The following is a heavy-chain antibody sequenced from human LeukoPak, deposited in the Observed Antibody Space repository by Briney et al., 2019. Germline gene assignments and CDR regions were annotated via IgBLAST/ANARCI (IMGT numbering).Heavy chain of an antibody. CDR3: ARDGRYYYDSSGYFDY. CDR2: ISYDGSNK. D-gene: IGHD3-22*01. Sequence: GGSLRLSCAASGFTFSSYAMHWVRQAPGKGLEWVAVISYDGSNKYYADSVKGRFTISRDNSTNTLYLQMNSLRAEDTAVYYCARDGRYYYDSSGYFDYWGQGTLVTVSS. V-gene: IGHV3-30-3*01. CDR1: GFTFSSYA. J-gene: IGHJ4*02.